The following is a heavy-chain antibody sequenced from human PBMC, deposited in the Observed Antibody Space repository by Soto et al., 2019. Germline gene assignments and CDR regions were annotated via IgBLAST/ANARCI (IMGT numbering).Heavy chain of an antibody. CDR3: ARVPYDSSGYYYGTELWFDP. Sequence: SLRLSCAASGFTFSSYWMSWVRQAPGKGLEWVANIKQDGSEKYYVDSVKGRFTISRDNAKNSLYLQMNSLRAEDTAVYYCARVPYDSSGYYYGTELWFDPWGQGTLVTVSS. CDR1: GFTFSSYW. D-gene: IGHD3-22*01. J-gene: IGHJ5*02. V-gene: IGHV3-7*01. CDR2: IKQDGSEK.